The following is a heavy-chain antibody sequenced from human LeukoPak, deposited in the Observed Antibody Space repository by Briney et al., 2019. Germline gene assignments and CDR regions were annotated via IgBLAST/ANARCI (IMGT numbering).Heavy chain of an antibody. Sequence: GGSLRLSCAASGFAFGTYSMNWVRQAPGKGLEWVSSVSTAGSFIYYADSVKGRFTISRDNAQNSLFLQMSSQRADDTAVYYCARDVPYDSSGDAFDIWGQGTMVTVSS. V-gene: IGHV3-21*01. CDR2: VSTAGSFI. CDR3: ARDVPYDSSGDAFDI. CDR1: GFAFGTYS. J-gene: IGHJ3*02. D-gene: IGHD3-22*01.